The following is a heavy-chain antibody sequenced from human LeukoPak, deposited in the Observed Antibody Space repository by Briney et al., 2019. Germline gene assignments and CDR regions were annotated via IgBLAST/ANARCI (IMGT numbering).Heavy chain of an antibody. V-gene: IGHV3-23*01. Sequence: GGFLRLSCAAPGFTFSSYAMSWVRQAPGKGLEWVSGISGSGGSTYYADSVKGRFTISRDNSKNTLYLQMNSLRAEDTAVYYCAKDQSVVVTVLYYYYGMDVWGQGTTVTVSS. D-gene: IGHD2-21*02. J-gene: IGHJ6*02. CDR2: ISGSGGST. CDR1: GFTFSSYA. CDR3: AKDQSVVVTVLYYYYGMDV.